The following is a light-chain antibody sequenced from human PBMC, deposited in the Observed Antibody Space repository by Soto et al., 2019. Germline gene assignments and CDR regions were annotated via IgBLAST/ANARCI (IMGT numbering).Light chain of an antibody. CDR2: GAS. CDR1: QSLNRD. Sequence: IVMTQSPATLSMSPWGRATLSCRASQSLNRDLAWYQQKPGQSPRLLIFGASIRATGIPARFSGSGSGTEFTLTIGSLQSEDCALYYCQQYNNWPGTFGQGTKVDI. J-gene: IGKJ1*01. CDR3: QQYNNWPGT. V-gene: IGKV3-15*01.